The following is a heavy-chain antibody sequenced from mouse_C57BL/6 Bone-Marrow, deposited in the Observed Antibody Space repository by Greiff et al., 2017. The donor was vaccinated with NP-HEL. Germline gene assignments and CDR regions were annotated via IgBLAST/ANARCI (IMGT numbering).Heavy chain of an antibody. CDR3: ESYYGYDEGVY. Sequence: VQLQQSGAELVRPGTSVKVSCKASGYAFTNYLIEWVKQRPGQGLEWIGVINPGSGGTNYNEKFKGQATLTADKSSSTAYMQLSSLTSEDSAVYFSESYYGYDEGVYWGQGTTLTVSS. J-gene: IGHJ2*01. D-gene: IGHD2-2*01. CDR2: INPGSGGT. V-gene: IGHV1-54*01. CDR1: GYAFTNYL.